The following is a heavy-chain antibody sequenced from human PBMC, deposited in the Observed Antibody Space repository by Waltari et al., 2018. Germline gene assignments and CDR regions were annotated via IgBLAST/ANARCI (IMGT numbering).Heavy chain of an antibody. V-gene: IGHV4-61*02. CDR3: ARDLEYYDSSGYYSYFDY. CDR2: IYTSGST. D-gene: IGHD3-22*01. CDR1: GGSIRSGSYY. Sequence: QVQLQESGPGLVKPSQTLSLTCTVSGGSIRSGSYYWSWIRQPAGKGLEWIGRIYTSGSTNYNPSLKSRVTISVDTSKNQFSLKLSSVTAADTAVYYCARDLEYYDSSGYYSYFDYWGQGTLVTVSS. J-gene: IGHJ4*02.